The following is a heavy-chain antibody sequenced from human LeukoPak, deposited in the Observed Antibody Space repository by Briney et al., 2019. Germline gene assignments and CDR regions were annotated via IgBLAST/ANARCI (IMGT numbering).Heavy chain of an antibody. D-gene: IGHD3/OR15-3a*01. Sequence: SETLSLTCTVSGGSISSSSYYWGWIRQPPGKGLGWIGSIYYSGSTYYNPSLKSRVTISVDTSKNQFSLKLSSVTAADTAVYYCARHSGLNWFDPWGQGTLVTVSS. J-gene: IGHJ5*02. CDR1: GGSISSSSYY. CDR3: ARHSGLNWFDP. CDR2: IYYSGST. V-gene: IGHV4-39*01.